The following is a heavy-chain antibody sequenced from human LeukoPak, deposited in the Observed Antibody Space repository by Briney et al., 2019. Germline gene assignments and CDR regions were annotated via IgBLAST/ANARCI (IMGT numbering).Heavy chain of an antibody. J-gene: IGHJ4*02. CDR2: IYPNSGGT. D-gene: IGHD4-17*01. CDR3: ARVVGFGDYPFDY. V-gene: IGHV1-2*02. Sequence: ASVKVSCKASGYMFTGYYMHWVRQAPGQGLEWMGWIYPNSGGTNYAQKFQGRVTMTRDTSISTAYMELRRLKSDDTAMYYCARVVGFGDYPFDYWGQGTLVTVSS. CDR1: GYMFTGYY.